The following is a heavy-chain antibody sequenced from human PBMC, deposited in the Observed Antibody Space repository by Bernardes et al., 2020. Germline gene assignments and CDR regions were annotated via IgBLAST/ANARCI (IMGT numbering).Heavy chain of an antibody. J-gene: IGHJ4*02. Sequence: SETLSLTCTVSGGSISSSSYFWGWIRQPPGKGLEWIGTIYYSGDTYYNPSLKSRVTISVDTSKNQFSLKLSSVTAADTAVYYCASSYCTNGVCYVFSGKPIDYWGQGTLVTVSS. V-gene: IGHV4-39*01. CDR1: GGSISSSSYF. CDR2: IYYSGDT. CDR3: ASSYCTNGVCYVFSGKPIDY. D-gene: IGHD2-8*01.